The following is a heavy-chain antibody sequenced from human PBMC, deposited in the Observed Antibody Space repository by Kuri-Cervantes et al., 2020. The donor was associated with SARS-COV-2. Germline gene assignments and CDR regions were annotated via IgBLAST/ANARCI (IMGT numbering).Heavy chain of an antibody. D-gene: IGHD3-9*01. Sequence: GESLKISCAASGFTFSSYAMHWVRQAPGKGLEWVAVISYDGSNKYYADSVKGRFTISRDNSKNTLYLQMNSLRAEDTAVYYCARVGFRNYDILTGYHAFDYWGQGTLVTVSS. CDR1: GFTFSSYA. CDR2: ISYDGSNK. CDR3: ARVGFRNYDILTGYHAFDY. J-gene: IGHJ4*02. V-gene: IGHV3-30*01.